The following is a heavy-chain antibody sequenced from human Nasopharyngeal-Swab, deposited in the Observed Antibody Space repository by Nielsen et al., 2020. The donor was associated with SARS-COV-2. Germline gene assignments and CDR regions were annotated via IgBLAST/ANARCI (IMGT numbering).Heavy chain of an antibody. D-gene: IGHD3-22*01. CDR2: IYPGYSDT. J-gene: IGHJ4*02. CDR1: GYSFTSYW. CDR3: ARRDSSGYYGSGFDY. Sequence: GESLKLSCNGSGYSFTSYWIGWVRQMPGKGLEWMGIIYPGYSDTRYSPSFQGQVTISADKSISTAYLQWSSLKASDTAMYYCARRDSSGYYGSGFDYWGQGTLVTVSS. V-gene: IGHV5-51*01.